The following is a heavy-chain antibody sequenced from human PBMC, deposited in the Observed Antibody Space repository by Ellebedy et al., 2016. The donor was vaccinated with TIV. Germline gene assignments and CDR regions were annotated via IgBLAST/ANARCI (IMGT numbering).Heavy chain of an antibody. V-gene: IGHV3-23*01. J-gene: IGHJ4*02. CDR2: ISSSGTYT. Sequence: GESLKIPCAAPGFTFSTYAMNWVRQAPGKGLELVSTISSSGTYTSYADSVKGQFTISRDNSKNTLYLQMNSLRAEDTAVYYCARSWHFEGYWGQGSLVTVSS. CDR1: GFTFSTYA. D-gene: IGHD2/OR15-2a*01. CDR3: ARSWHFEGY.